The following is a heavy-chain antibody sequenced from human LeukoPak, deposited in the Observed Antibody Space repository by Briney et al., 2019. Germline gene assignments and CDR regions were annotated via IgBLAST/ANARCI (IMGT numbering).Heavy chain of an antibody. J-gene: IGHJ3*02. CDR3: ARDSTQRAFDI. CDR1: GGSISSYY. Sequence: PSETLSLPCTVSGGSISSYYWSWIRQPAGKGLEWVGRIYTSGSTNYNPSLKSRVTMSVDTSKNQFSLKLSSVTAADTAVYFCARDSTQRAFDIWGQGTMVTVSS. D-gene: IGHD6-25*01. CDR2: IYTSGST. V-gene: IGHV4-4*07.